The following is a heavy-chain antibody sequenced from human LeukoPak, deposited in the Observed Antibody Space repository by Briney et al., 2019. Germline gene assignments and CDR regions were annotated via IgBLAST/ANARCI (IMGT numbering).Heavy chain of an antibody. CDR3: ARDREDIVARWGDPRYYYYMDV. CDR2: IYYSGST. CDR1: GGSISSGDYY. V-gene: IGHV4-30-4*08. J-gene: IGHJ6*03. Sequence: PSETLSLTCTVSGGSISSGDYYWSWIRQPPGKGLEWIGYIYYSGSTYYNPSLKSRVTISVDTSKNRFSLKLSSVTAADTAVYYCARDREDIVARWGDPRYYYYMDVWGKGTTVTVSS. D-gene: IGHD2-15*01.